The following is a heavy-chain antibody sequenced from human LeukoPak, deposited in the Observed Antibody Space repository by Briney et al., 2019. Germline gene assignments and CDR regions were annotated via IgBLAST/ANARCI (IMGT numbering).Heavy chain of an antibody. V-gene: IGHV3-23*01. CDR1: GFTFSSYA. D-gene: IGHD3-10*01. Sequence: GGSLRLSCAASGFTFSSYAMSWVRQAPGKGLEWASAISGSGGSTYYADSVKGRFTISRDNSKNTLYLQMNSLRAEDTAVYYCAKALSLSVGITSHRYFDYWDQGTLVTVSS. J-gene: IGHJ4*02. CDR3: AKALSLSVGITSHRYFDY. CDR2: ISGSGGST.